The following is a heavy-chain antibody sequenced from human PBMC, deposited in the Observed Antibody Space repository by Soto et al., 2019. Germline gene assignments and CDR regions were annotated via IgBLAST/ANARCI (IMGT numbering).Heavy chain of an antibody. V-gene: IGHV2-5*02. CDR3: AHRDDILTGYRAFDY. D-gene: IGHD3-9*01. CDR1: GFSLSTSGVG. J-gene: IGHJ4*02. Sequence: QITLKESGPPLVKPTQTLTLTCTFSGFSLSTSGVGVGWIRQPPGKALEWLALIYWDDDKRYSPSLKSRLTITKDTSKNQVVLTMTNMDPVDTATYYCAHRDDILTGYRAFDYWGQGTLVTVSS. CDR2: IYWDDDK.